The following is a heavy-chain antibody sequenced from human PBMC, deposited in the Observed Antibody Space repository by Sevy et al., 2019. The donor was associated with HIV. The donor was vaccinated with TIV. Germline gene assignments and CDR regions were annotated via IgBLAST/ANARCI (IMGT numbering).Heavy chain of an antibody. J-gene: IGHJ1*01. CDR3: ARLGYSSGWSEYFQH. V-gene: IGHV4-39*01. CDR2: IYYSGST. CDR1: GGSISSSSYY. D-gene: IGHD6-19*01. Sequence: SEPLSLTCTVSGGSISSSSYYWGWIRQPPGKGLEWIGSIYYSGSTYYNPSLKSRVTISVDTSKNQFSLKLSSVTAADTAVYYCARLGYSSGWSEYFQHWGQGTLVTVSS.